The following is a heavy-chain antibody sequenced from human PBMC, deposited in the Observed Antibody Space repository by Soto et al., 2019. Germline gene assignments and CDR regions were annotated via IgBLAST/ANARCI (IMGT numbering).Heavy chain of an antibody. J-gene: IGHJ4*02. Sequence: QVQLVQSGAEVREPGSSVKVSCKPSGGTFTNYSISWVRQAPGQGLEWMGRIIPILGRTNYAQRFQGRVSITGDTFPISVYVEVYRLRFGGPGVYYCATDGGSCHGGSCHWGQGTLVTVSS. CDR3: ATDGGSCHGGSCH. CDR1: GGTFTNYS. D-gene: IGHD2-15*01. CDR2: IIPILGRT. V-gene: IGHV1-69*08.